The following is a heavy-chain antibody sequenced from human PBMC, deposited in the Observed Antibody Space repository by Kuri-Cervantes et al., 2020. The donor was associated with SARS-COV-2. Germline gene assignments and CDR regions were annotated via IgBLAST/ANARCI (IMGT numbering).Heavy chain of an antibody. D-gene: IGHD6-13*01. J-gene: IGHJ5*02. CDR3: ARDNFWGWQQLDL. Sequence: GGSLRLSCAASGFTFSSYSMNWVRQAPGKGLEWVSYISSSSSTIYYADSVKGRFTISRDNAKNSLYLQMNSLRAEDTAVYYCARDNFWGWQQLDLWGQGTLVTVSS. CDR2: ISSSSSTI. V-gene: IGHV3-48*01. CDR1: GFTFSSYS.